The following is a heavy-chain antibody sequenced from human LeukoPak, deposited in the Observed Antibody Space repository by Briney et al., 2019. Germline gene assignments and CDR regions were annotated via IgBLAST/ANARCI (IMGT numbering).Heavy chain of an antibody. CDR1: GFTFSSYA. CDR2: NSGSGGST. CDR3: AKVLLGTSYYDGMDV. J-gene: IGHJ6*01. D-gene: IGHD2-2*01. V-gene: IGHV3-23*01. Sequence: GGSLRLSCAASGFTFSSYAMNWVRQAPGKGLEWVSCNSGSGGSTYYATSAKGRFTISRDNSKNTVYLQMNSLRAEDTAVYYCAKVLLGTSYYDGMDVW.